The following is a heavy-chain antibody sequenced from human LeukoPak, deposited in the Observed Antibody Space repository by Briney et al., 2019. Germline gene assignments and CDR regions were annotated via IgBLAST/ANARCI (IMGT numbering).Heavy chain of an antibody. CDR1: GYTFTSYY. Sequence: GASVKVSCKASGYTFTSYYMHWVRQAPGQGLEWMGIINPSGGSTSYAQKFQGRVTMTRDTSTSTVYMELSSLRSEDTAVYYCARDLHDSSGYYTNPHWFDPWGQGTLVTVSS. V-gene: IGHV1-46*01. J-gene: IGHJ5*02. D-gene: IGHD3-22*01. CDR2: INPSGGST. CDR3: ARDLHDSSGYYTNPHWFDP.